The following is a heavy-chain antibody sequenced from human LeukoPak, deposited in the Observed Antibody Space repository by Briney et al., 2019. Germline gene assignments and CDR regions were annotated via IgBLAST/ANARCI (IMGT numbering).Heavy chain of an antibody. CDR3: VRAGDQYFDV. V-gene: IGHV1-46*01. D-gene: IGHD7-27*01. Sequence: GASVKVSCKAPGYIFTNHFVHWVRQAPGQGLQWMGIISPSGDTTTYAQKFVGRVTLTRDTSTSTVYLDLRSQESEDTALYYCVRAGDQYFDVWGQGIQVTVSS. CDR1: GYIFTNHF. CDR2: ISPSGDTT. J-gene: IGHJ4*02.